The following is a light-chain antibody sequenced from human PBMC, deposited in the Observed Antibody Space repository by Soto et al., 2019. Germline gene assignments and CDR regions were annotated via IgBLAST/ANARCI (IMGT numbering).Light chain of an antibody. J-gene: IGKJ1*01. CDR2: GAS. CDR1: QSVSSN. CDR3: QQYSYWPQT. Sequence: RSPDPPSLSPGEKATLSFRASQSVSSNLAWYQQKPGQAPRLLIYGASTRATGIPPKFSGSGSGTEFTLTISSLQSEDFAVYYCQQYSYWPQTFGQGTKVDI. V-gene: IGKV3-15*01.